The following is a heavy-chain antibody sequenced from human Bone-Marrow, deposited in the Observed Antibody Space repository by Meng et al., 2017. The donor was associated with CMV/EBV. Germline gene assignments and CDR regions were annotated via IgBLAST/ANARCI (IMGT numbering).Heavy chain of an antibody. CDR3: ASADLITMDPIGC. V-gene: IGHV1-69*02. CDR1: GGTFSSYT. J-gene: IGHJ3*01. Sequence: SVKVSCKASGGTFSSYTISWVRQAPGQGLEWMGRIIPILGIANYAQKFQGRVTITADKSTSTAYMELSSLRSEDTAVYYCASADLITMDPIGCWGQGARVTVSS. D-gene: IGHD3-10*01. CDR2: IIPILGIA.